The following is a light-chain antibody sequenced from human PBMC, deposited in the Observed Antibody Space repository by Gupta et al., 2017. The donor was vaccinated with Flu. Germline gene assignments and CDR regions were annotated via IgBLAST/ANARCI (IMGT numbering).Light chain of an antibody. CDR1: SSNIGAGFN. Sequence: QSVLTQPPSVSGAPGQRVTISCTGSSSNIGAGFNVHWYQQLPGTAPKLLIFDNTNRPSGVTDRFSGSKSGTAAYLAITGLQAEDEADYYGQSFDTSLGGYVFGPGTTVTVL. CDR3: QSFDTSLGGYV. V-gene: IGLV1-40*01. CDR2: DNT. J-gene: IGLJ1*01.